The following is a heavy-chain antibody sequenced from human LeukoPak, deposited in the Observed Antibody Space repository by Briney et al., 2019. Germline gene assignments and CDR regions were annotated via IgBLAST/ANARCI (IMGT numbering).Heavy chain of an antibody. CDR3: ATTVVDTELDSFDS. CDR1: GITVSSNY. D-gene: IGHD5-18*01. V-gene: IGHV3-53*01. CDR2: IYSGGST. J-gene: IGHJ4*02. Sequence: GGSLRLSCAASGITVSSNYMSWVRQAPGKGLEWLSIIYSGGSTYYADSVKGRFTISRDNSKNTLYLQMNSLRAEDTAVYYCATTVVDTELDSFDSWGQGTLVPVSS.